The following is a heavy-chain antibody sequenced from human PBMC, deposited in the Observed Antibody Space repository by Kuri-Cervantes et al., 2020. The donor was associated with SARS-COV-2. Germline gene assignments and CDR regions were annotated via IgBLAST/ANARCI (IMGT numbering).Heavy chain of an antibody. V-gene: IGHV3-74*01. CDR2: TNTDGSST. D-gene: IGHD6-13*01. Sequence: GESLKISCAASGFTFSNYWMHWVRQAPGKGLVWVSRTNTDGSSTSYADSVKGRFTISRDNAKNTLYLQMNSLRAEDTAVYYCARDPYSSSWYRYYYGMDVWDQGTTVTVSS. CDR3: ARDPYSSSWYRYYYGMDV. J-gene: IGHJ6*02. CDR1: GFTFSNYW.